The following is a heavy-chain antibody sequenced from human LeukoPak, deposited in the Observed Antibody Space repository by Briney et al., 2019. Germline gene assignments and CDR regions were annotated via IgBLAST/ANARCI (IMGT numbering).Heavy chain of an antibody. CDR2: IKQDGSEK. D-gene: IGHD3-3*01. J-gene: IGHJ4*02. V-gene: IGHV3-7*01. CDR3: ARRYSEVFGVVTHFDY. CDR1: GFTFSSYW. Sequence: PGGSLRLSCAASGFTFSSYWMSWVRQAPGKGLEWVANIKQDGSEKYYVDSVKGRFTISRDNAKNSLYLQMNSLRAEDTAVYYCARRYSEVFGVVTHFDYWGQGTLVTVSS.